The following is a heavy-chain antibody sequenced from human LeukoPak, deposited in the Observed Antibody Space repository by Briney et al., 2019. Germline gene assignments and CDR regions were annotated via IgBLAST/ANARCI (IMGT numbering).Heavy chain of an antibody. CDR1: GFTFSTYW. J-gene: IGHJ4*02. Sequence: SGGSLRLSCAASGFTFSTYWMNWYRQAPGKGLEWVCNINQDASEINYVDSVRGRFTISRDNAKNSLHLQMNSLRAEDTAVYYCATDRDNSDWQKRFDSWGQGTLVTVSS. D-gene: IGHD2-21*02. V-gene: IGHV3-7*01. CDR2: INQDASEI. CDR3: ATDRDNSDWQKRFDS.